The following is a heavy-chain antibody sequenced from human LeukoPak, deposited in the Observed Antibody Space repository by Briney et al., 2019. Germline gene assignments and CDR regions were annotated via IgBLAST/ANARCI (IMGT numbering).Heavy chain of an antibody. CDR2: IYYSGST. CDR3: ARLGYSYGYGSDYYYYYYMDV. D-gene: IGHD5-18*01. V-gene: IGHV4-59*08. Sequence: KTSETLSLTCTVSGGSISSYYWSWIRQPPGKGLEWIGYIYYSGSTSYNPSLKSRVTISVDTSKNQFSLKLSSVTAADTAVYYCARLGYSYGYGSDYYYYYYMDVWGKGTTVTVSS. CDR1: GGSISSYY. J-gene: IGHJ6*03.